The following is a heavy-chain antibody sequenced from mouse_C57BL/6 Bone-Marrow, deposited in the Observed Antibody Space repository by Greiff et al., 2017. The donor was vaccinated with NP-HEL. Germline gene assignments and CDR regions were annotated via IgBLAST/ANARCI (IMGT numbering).Heavy chain of an antibody. D-gene: IGHD2-5*01. CDR3: AIHHSNSLMDY. J-gene: IGHJ4*01. CDR1: GYTFTSYW. CDR2: IHPSDIDT. Sequence: QVQLQQPGAELVKPGPSVKVSCKVSGYTFTSYWMHWVKQRPGQGLEWIGRIHPSDIDTKSNQKFKGKATLTVDKSSSTADMQRISLTAEDSAVYYCAIHHSNSLMDYWGPGTSVTVAS. V-gene: IGHV1-74*01.